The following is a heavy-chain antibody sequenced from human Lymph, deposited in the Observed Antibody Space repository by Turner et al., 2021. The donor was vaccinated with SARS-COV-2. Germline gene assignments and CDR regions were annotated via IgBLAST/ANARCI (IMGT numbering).Heavy chain of an antibody. Sequence: QVQLVESGGGVVQPGRSLRLPCAARGFPFSTYAIHWVRQAAGKGLEWVAVISYDGSNKYYADSVKGRFTISRDNSKNTLYLQMNSLRAEDTAVYYCARYGSGGYFYYGLDVWGQGTTVTVSS. CDR3: ARYGSGGYFYYGLDV. D-gene: IGHD3-10*01. CDR1: GFPFSTYA. CDR2: ISYDGSNK. J-gene: IGHJ6*02. V-gene: IGHV3-30-3*01.